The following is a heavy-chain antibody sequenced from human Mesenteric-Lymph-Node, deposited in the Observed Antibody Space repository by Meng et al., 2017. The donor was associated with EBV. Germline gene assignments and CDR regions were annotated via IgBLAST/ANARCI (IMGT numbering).Heavy chain of an antibody. CDR1: GDSVSSSSAA. CDR3: ARGATSVFDL. Sequence: QVQLQQSGPGLVKPSXXLSLICVISGDSVSSSSAAWTWIRQSPSRGLEWLGRTYYRSKWYNDYAVFVKSRITINPDTSKNQFSLQLNSVTPEDTAVYYCARGATSVFDLWGRGTLVTVS. J-gene: IGHJ2*01. CDR2: TYYRSKWYN. V-gene: IGHV6-1*01.